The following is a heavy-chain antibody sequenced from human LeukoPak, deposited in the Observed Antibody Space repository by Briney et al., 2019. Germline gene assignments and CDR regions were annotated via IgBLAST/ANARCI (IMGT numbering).Heavy chain of an antibody. CDR2: ISAYNGNT. J-gene: IGHJ4*02. V-gene: IGHV1-18*01. CDR3: ARGPYCSGGSCYSVDY. D-gene: IGHD2-15*01. CDR1: GYTFTSYG. Sequence: GASVTVSCKASGYTFTSYGISWVRQAPGQGLEWMGWISAYNGNTNYAQKLQGRVTMTTDTSTSTAYMELRSLRSDDTAVYYCARGPYCSGGSCYSVDYWGQGTLVTVSS.